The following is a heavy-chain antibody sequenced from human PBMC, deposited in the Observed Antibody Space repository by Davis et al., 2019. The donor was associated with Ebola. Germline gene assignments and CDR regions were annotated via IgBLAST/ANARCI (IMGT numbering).Heavy chain of an antibody. CDR3: ATAYYYGSGSYIPLYYGMDV. CDR1: GGTFSSYA. D-gene: IGHD3-10*01. Sequence: SVKVSCKASGGTFSSYAISWVRQAPGQGLEWMGGIIPIFGTAHYAQKFQGRVTITADESTSTAYMELSSLRSEDTAVYYCATAYYYGSGSYIPLYYGMDVWGQGTTVTVSS. CDR2: IIPIFGTA. J-gene: IGHJ6*02. V-gene: IGHV1-69*13.